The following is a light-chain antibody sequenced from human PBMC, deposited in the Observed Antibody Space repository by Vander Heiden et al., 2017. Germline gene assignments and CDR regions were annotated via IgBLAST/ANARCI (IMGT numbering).Light chain of an antibody. CDR3: QQYYSTPRA. Sequence: DIVMTQSPDSLAVSLGARATIHCKSSQTILDSTNTWTYLAWYQQKPGQPPKLLIYWASTRGSGVPDRFSGSGAGTDFTLTISNLQAEDVAVYYCQQYYSTPRAFGQGTTVEIK. J-gene: IGKJ1*01. CDR2: WAS. V-gene: IGKV4-1*01. CDR1: QTILDSTNTWTY.